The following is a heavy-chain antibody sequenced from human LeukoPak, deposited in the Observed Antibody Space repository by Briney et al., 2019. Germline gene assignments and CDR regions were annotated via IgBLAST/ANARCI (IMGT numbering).Heavy chain of an antibody. V-gene: IGHV4-34*01. CDR2: INHSGST. CDR3: ARAFRSTYFDY. J-gene: IGHJ4*02. Sequence: SETLSLTCAVYGGSFSGYYWSWIRQPPGKGLEWIGEINHSGSTNYNPSLKSRVTISVDTSKNQFSLKLSSVTAADMAVYYCARAFRSTYFDYWGQGTLVTVSS. D-gene: IGHD3-3*01. CDR1: GGSFSGYY.